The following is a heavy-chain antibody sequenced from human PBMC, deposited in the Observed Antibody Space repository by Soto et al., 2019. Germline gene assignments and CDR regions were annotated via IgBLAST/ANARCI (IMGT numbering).Heavy chain of an antibody. J-gene: IGHJ4*02. D-gene: IGHD2-15*01. CDR3: ARDYCSGGSCHGYFDY. CDR2: ISYDGSNK. V-gene: IGHV3-30-3*01. Sequence: GGSLRLSCAASGFTFSSYAIHCFRHSPGKGLEWVAVISYDGSNKYYADSVKGRFTISRDNSKNTLYLQMNSLRAEDTAVYYCARDYCSGGSCHGYFDYWGQGTLVTVSS. CDR1: GFTFSSYA.